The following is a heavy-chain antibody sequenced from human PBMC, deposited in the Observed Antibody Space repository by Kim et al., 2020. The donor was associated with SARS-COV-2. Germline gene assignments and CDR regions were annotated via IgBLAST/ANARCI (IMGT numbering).Heavy chain of an antibody. J-gene: IGHJ4*02. V-gene: IGHV3-30*04. Sequence: GGSLRLSCAASGFTFSSHDMNWVRQAPGKGLEWVAVISFDGGKEHYVDSVKGRFTISRDNSKNTLYLQMNSLRADDTSVYYCARVGERGWHSGYFDYWGQGTLVTVSS. CDR3: ARVGERGWHSGYFDY. CDR2: ISFDGGKE. D-gene: IGHD3-16*01. CDR1: GFTFSSHD.